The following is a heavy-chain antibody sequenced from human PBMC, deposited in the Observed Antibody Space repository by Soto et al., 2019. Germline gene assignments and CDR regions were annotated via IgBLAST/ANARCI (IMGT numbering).Heavy chain of an antibody. V-gene: IGHV3-23*01. Sequence: GGSLRLSCAASGFTFSSYAMSWVRQAPGKGLKWVSAISGSGGSTYYADSVKGRFTISRDNSKNTLYLQMNSLRAEDTAVYYCAKDIMITFGGVIAHGFPSFDYWGQGTLVTVSS. CDR3: AKDIMITFGGVIAHGFPSFDY. CDR1: GFTFSSYA. D-gene: IGHD3-16*02. CDR2: ISGSGGST. J-gene: IGHJ4*02.